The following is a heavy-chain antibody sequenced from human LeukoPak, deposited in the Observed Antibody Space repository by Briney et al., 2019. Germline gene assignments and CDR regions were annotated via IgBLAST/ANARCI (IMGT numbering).Heavy chain of an antibody. V-gene: IGHV4-31*03. D-gene: IGHD4-17*01. CDR2: IYYSGST. CDR3: AREYGDYANYFDY. J-gene: IGHJ4*02. CDR1: GGSISSGRYY. Sequence: SQTLSLTCTVSGGSISSGRYYWSWIRQHPGKGLEWIGYIYYSGSTYYNPSLKSRVTISVDTSKNHFSLKLSSVTAADTAVYYCAREYGDYANYFDYWGQGTLVTVSS.